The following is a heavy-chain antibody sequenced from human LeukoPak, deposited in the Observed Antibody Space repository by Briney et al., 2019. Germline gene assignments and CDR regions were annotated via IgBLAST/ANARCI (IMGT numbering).Heavy chain of an antibody. CDR2: IEQDGSEK. D-gene: IGHD6-19*01. J-gene: IGHJ5*02. Sequence: GGSLRLSCAASGFTFSSYWMSWVRQAPGKGLEWVANIEQDGSEKYYVDSVKGRFTISRDNAKNSLYLQMNSLRAEDTAVYYCARIGQWLDYNWFDPWGQGTLVTVSS. CDR1: GFTFSSYW. V-gene: IGHV3-7*01. CDR3: ARIGQWLDYNWFDP.